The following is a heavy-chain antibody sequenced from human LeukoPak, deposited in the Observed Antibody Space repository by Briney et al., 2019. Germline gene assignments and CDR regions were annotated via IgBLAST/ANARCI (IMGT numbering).Heavy chain of an antibody. J-gene: IGHJ3*02. D-gene: IGHD3-22*01. CDR2: ISAYNGNT. CDR1: GYTFTSYG. Sequence: ASVKVSCKASGYTFTSYGISWVRQAPGQGLEWMGWISAYNGNTNYAQKLQGRVTMTTDTSTSTAYMELRSLRSDDTAVYYCARDYYDSSGYYKRAHDAFDIWGQGTMDTVSS. V-gene: IGHV1-18*01. CDR3: ARDYYDSSGYYKRAHDAFDI.